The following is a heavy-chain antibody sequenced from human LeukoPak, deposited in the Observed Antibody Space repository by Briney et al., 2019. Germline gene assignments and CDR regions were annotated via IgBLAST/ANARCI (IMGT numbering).Heavy chain of an antibody. V-gene: IGHV3-23*01. Sequence: GGSLRLSCAASGFTFSDYYMSWIRQAPGKGLEWVSAISGSGGSTYYADSVKGRFTISRDNSNNTLYLQMNSLRAEDTAVYYCAKALIIVGATDDYWGQGTLVTVSS. D-gene: IGHD1-26*01. CDR3: AKALIIVGATDDY. CDR1: GFTFSDYY. J-gene: IGHJ4*02. CDR2: ISGSGGST.